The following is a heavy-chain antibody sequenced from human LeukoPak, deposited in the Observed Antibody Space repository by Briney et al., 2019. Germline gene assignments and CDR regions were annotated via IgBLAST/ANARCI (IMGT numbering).Heavy chain of an antibody. D-gene: IGHD4-17*01. CDR1: GGSISGDY. Sequence: PSETLSLTCTVSGGSISGDYWSWIRQRPGKALEWIGYMYNSGTTNYNPSVKSRVTISVNTSKTQFPLKLSSVTAADTAVYYCARTTGYYAMDVWGQGTTVIVSS. CDR2: MYNSGTT. V-gene: IGHV4-59*01. CDR3: ARTTGYYAMDV. J-gene: IGHJ6*02.